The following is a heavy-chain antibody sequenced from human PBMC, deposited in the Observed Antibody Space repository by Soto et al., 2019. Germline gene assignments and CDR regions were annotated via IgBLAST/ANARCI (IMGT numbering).Heavy chain of an antibody. CDR2: INHSGST. Sequence: VSAGTPRPCCRIVFRLPLGKGLEWIGEINHSGSTNYNPSIKSRVTISVDTSKNQFSLKLSSVTAADTALYYCARGPSSGPYWYFALWVRGPLI. CDR3: ARGPSSGPYWYFAL. D-gene: IGHD3-22*01. CDR1: AGTPRPCC. J-gene: IGHJ2*01. V-gene: IGHV4-34*01.